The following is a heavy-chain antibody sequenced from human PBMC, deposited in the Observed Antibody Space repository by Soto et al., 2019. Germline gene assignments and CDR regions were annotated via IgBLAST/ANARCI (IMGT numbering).Heavy chain of an antibody. V-gene: IGHV4-31*03. CDR1: GGSISTSVYY. Sequence: QVQLQESGPGLVKPSQTLSLTCTVSGGSISTSVYYWIWIRHHPGKGLEWIAYISSSVSTYYNPYLQSRVTIPVDTSKNQFSLQLSSVNAADTAVYYCAIDAHCSGGRCYFRGYYYYGMDVWGKGPTVTV. D-gene: IGHD2-15*01. CDR3: AIDAHCSGGRCYFRGYYYYGMDV. J-gene: IGHJ6*04. CDR2: ISSSVST.